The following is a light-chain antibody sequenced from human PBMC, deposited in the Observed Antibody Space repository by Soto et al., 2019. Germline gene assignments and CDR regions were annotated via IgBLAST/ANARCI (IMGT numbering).Light chain of an antibody. CDR2: GTS. V-gene: IGKV3D-15*02. CDR1: QSVSSN. J-gene: IGKJ1*01. CDR3: HQDFNLPWT. Sequence: EMVMTQSPATLSVSPGERATLSCRASQSVSSNLAWYQQKPGQAPRLLIYGTSTRATGIPVRFSGSGSWTDFTLTISSLQPEDFAVYFCHQDFNLPWTFGQGTKVDIK.